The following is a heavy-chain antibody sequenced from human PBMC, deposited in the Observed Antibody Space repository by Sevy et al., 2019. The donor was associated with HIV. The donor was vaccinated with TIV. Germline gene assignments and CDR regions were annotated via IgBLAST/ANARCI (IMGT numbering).Heavy chain of an antibody. J-gene: IGHJ4*02. CDR1: GFTFRNYA. CDR3: AREGQLWFVYYFDN. Sequence: GGSLRLSCTASGFTFRNYAMNWVRQAPGKGLERMALISYDGSNRYYADSVTGRFAISRDNSKNTLYLQMNSLRPEDTAIYYCAREGQLWFVYYFDNWGQGTLVTVSS. CDR2: ISYDGSNR. D-gene: IGHD3-10*01. V-gene: IGHV3-30*09.